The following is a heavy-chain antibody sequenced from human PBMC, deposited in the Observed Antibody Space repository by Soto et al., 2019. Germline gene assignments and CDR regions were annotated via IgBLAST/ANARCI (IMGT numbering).Heavy chain of an antibody. CDR2: ISAYNGNT. D-gene: IGHD6-13*01. J-gene: IGHJ5*02. CDR3: ARVGAAAGTGVNWFDP. V-gene: IGHV1-18*04. CDR1: GYTFTSYG. Sequence: ASVKVSCKASGYTFTSYGISWVRQAPGRGLEWMGWISAYNGNTNHAQKLQGRVTMTTDTSTSTAYMELRSLRSDDTAVYYCARVGAAAGTGVNWFDPWGQGTLVTVSS.